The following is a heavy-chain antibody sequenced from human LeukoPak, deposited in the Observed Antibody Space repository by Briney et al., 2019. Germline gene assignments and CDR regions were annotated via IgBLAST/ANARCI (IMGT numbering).Heavy chain of an antibody. Sequence: GGSLRLSCAASGFTFSSYSMNWVRQAPGKGLEWVSSISSSSSYIYYADSVKGRFTISRDNAKNSLYLQMNSLRAEDTAVYYCARGNSWYHAFDIWGQGTMVTVSS. V-gene: IGHV3-21*01. CDR1: GFTFSSYS. CDR2: ISSSSSYI. CDR3: ARGNSWYHAFDI. J-gene: IGHJ3*02. D-gene: IGHD6-13*01.